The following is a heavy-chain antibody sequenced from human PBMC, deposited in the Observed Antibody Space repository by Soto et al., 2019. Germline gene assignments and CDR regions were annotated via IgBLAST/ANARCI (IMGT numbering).Heavy chain of an antibody. V-gene: IGHV3-30-3*01. J-gene: IGHJ4*02. CDR2: ISYDGSNK. CDR1: GFTFIIYA. D-gene: IGHD3-3*01. Sequence: LWGSLNLSCSASGFTFIIYAMHWIRQAPGKGLEWVAVISYDGSNKYYADSVKGRFTISRDNSKNTLYLQMNSLRAEDTAVYYCARVWSGYLYYFDYWGQGNLVTVSS. CDR3: ARVWSGYLYYFDY.